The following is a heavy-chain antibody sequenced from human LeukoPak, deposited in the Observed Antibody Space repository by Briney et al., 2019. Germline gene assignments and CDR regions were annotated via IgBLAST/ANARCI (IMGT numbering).Heavy chain of an antibody. J-gene: IGHJ4*02. V-gene: IGHV1-2*02. CDR2: INPNSGGT. D-gene: IGHD3-22*01. CDR3: ARVPGRHYYDSSGFMRGEYYFDY. Sequence: ASVKVSCKASGYTFTGYYMHWVRQAPGQGLEWMGWINPNSGGTNYAQKFQGRVTMTRDTSISTAYMELSRLRSDDTAVYYCARVPGRHYYDSSGFMRGEYYFDYWGQGTLVTVSS. CDR1: GYTFTGYY.